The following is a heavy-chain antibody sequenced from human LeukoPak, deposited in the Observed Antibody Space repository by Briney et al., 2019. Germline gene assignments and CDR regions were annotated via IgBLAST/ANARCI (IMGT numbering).Heavy chain of an antibody. D-gene: IGHD3-3*01. V-gene: IGHV4-34*01. J-gene: IGHJ5*02. CDR2: INHSGST. CDR3: ARGFEYYDFWSGYYTLTTPWFDP. Sequence: TTSETLSLTCAVYGGSFSGYYWSWIRQPPGKGLEWIGEINHSGSTNYNPSLKSRVTISVDTSKNQFSLKLSSVTAADTAVYYCARGFEYYDFWSGYYTLTTPWFDPWGQGTLVTVSS. CDR1: GGSFSGYY.